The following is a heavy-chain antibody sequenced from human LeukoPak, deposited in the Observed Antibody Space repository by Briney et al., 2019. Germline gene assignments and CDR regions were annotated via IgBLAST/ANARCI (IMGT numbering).Heavy chain of an antibody. CDR1: GYSIISDYF. Sequence: SETLSLTCTVSGYSIISDYFWGWIRQPPGKGLEWIGTIYHSGSTYYSPSLKSRVTVSVDTSKNEFSLKLTSMTAADTAVYYCAREGDPGSGYNYGNWLDVWGQGILVIVSS. J-gene: IGHJ5*02. CDR3: AREGDPGSGYNYGNWLDV. D-gene: IGHD5-12*01. CDR2: IYHSGST. V-gene: IGHV4-38-2*02.